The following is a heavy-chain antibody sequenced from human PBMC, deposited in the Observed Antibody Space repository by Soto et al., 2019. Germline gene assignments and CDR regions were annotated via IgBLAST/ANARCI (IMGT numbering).Heavy chain of an antibody. J-gene: IGHJ6*02. V-gene: IGHV3-7*01. CDR3: ARIASSGRGWDV. D-gene: IGHD3-10*01. CDR1: GFTFSNYW. CDR2: IKQDGSEE. Sequence: EVQLVESGGGLVQPGGSLRLSCVDSGFTFSNYWMSWVRQAPVKGLEWVGNIKQDGSEENYVDSVKGRFTISRDNAKNSMYLQRNSLRAEDTAVYYCARIASSGRGWDVWGQGTTVVVSS.